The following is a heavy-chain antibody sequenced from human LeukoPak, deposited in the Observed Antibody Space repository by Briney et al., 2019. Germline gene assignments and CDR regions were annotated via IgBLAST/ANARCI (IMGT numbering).Heavy chain of an antibody. CDR2: IYYSGST. CDR1: GGSISSSSYY. V-gene: IGHV4-39*07. CDR3: ARRVKSGSGGWFDP. D-gene: IGHD2-15*01. J-gene: IGHJ5*02. Sequence: SETLSLTCTVSGGSISSSSYYWGWIRQPPGKGLEWIGGIYYSGSTYYNPSLKSRDTISVDTSKNQFSLKLSSVTAADTAVYYCARRVKSGSGGWFDPWGQGTLVTVSS.